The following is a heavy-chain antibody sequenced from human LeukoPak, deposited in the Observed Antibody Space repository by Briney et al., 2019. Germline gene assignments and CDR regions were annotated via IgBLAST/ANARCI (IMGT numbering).Heavy chain of an antibody. V-gene: IGHV3-48*03. CDR3: ASSTAIGY. CDR2: ISGSGRTI. Sequence: PGGSLRLSCAASGFTFSTYEMNWVRQAPGKGLEWVPYISGSGRTIYYADSVKGRFTISRDNAKNPLYLQMNSLRTEDTAVYYCASSTAIGYWGQGTLVTVSS. CDR1: GFTFSTYE. J-gene: IGHJ4*02.